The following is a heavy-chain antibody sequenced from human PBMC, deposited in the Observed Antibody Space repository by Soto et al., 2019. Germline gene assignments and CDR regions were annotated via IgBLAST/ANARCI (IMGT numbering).Heavy chain of an antibody. CDR2: INAGNGNT. V-gene: IGHV1-3*01. D-gene: IGHD6-13*01. Sequence: GISAEPCSKVSRDTLACRSRCSLQQAPGQGLEWMGWINAGNGNTKYSQKFQGRVTITRDTSASTAYMELGSLRSEDTAVYYCARDRQQLNWFDPWRQRTLVTVSS. J-gene: IGHJ5*02. CDR3: ARDRQQLNWFDP. CDR1: RDTLACRS.